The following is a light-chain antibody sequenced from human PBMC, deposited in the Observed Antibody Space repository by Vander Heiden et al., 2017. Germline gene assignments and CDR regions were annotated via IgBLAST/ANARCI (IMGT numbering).Light chain of an antibody. J-gene: IGKJ2*01. CDR1: PSVSSY. CDR3: QRRSNWPPYT. Sequence: EIVLTQSPATLSSSPGERASLSCRASPSVSSYLAWYQQKPGQAPRLLIYDASNRATGIPARFSGSGSGTDFTLTISSLEPEDFAVYYCQRRSNWPPYTFGQGTKLEIK. V-gene: IGKV3-11*01. CDR2: DAS.